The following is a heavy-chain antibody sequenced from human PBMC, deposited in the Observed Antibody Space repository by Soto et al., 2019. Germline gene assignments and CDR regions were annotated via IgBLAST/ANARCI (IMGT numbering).Heavy chain of an antibody. J-gene: IGHJ4*02. CDR1: GFSLSTSGMR. CDR2: IDWDDGK. CDR3: ARMRYSSGWSYYFDY. V-gene: IGHV2-70*04. D-gene: IGHD6-19*01. Sequence: PTLVNPTQTLTLTCTLSGFSLSTSGMRVNWIRQPPGKALEWLARIDWDDGKFYSTSLQNRLTISKDTSKNQVVLTMTNMDLVDTATYYCARMRYSSGWSYYFDYWGQGTLVTVSS.